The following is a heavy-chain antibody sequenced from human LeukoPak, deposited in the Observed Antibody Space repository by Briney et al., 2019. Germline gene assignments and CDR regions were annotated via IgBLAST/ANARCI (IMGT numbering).Heavy chain of an antibody. D-gene: IGHD3-9*01. Sequence: PSETLSLTCTVSGGSISSSSYYWGWIRQPPGKGLEWIGSIYYSGSTYYNPSLKSRVTISVDTSKNQFSLKLSSVTAADTAVYYCARHSGRYFDWLLFPPSGAENNWFDPWGQGTLVTVSS. CDR2: IYYSGST. CDR1: GGSISSSSYY. V-gene: IGHV4-39*01. CDR3: ARHSGRYFDWLLFPPSGAENNWFDP. J-gene: IGHJ5*02.